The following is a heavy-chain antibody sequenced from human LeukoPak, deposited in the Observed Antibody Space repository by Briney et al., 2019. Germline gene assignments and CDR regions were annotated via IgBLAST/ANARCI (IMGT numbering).Heavy chain of an antibody. Sequence: GESLKISCNVSGDSFSTYWIAWVRQRPGKGLEWMGIIYPGDSDAKYSPSFQGQVTISANKSVSTAYLQWSGLKASDTAMYYCARRYKSSWIQLTDAFDIWGQGTMVTVSS. CDR3: ARRYKSSWIQLTDAFDI. CDR2: IYPGDSDA. J-gene: IGHJ3*02. CDR1: GDSFSTYW. V-gene: IGHV5-51*01. D-gene: IGHD5-18*01.